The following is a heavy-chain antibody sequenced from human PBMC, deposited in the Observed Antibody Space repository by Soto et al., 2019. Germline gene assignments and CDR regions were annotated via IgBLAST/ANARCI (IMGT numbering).Heavy chain of an antibody. J-gene: IGHJ4*02. Sequence: QVQLAESGGGVVQPGRSLRLSCAASGFTFSSYGMHWVRQAPGKGLEWVAVISYDGSNKYYADSVKGRFTISRDNSKNTLYLQMNSLRAEDTAVYYCAKGMVRGVIITSPFDYWGQGTLVTVSS. D-gene: IGHD3-10*01. CDR3: AKGMVRGVIITSPFDY. CDR1: GFTFSSYG. CDR2: ISYDGSNK. V-gene: IGHV3-30*18.